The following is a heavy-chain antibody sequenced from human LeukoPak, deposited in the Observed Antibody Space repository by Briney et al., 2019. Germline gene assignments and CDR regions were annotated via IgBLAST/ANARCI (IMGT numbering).Heavy chain of an antibody. CDR3: ARDGGYCTGSSCSRPYYFDY. Sequence: GGSLRLSCAASGFTFSSYSMNWVRQAPGKGLEWVSYIRSSSRTIYYADSVKGRFTISRDNAKNSLFLQMNSLRAEDTAVYYCARDGGYCTGSSCSRPYYFDYWGQGTLVTVSS. CDR2: IRSSSRTI. V-gene: IGHV3-48*04. D-gene: IGHD2-15*01. CDR1: GFTFSSYS. J-gene: IGHJ4*02.